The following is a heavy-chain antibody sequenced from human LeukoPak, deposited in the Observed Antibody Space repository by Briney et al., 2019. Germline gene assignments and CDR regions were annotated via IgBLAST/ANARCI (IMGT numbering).Heavy chain of an antibody. CDR3: AKGRTYYYDSSGYYSAFDI. D-gene: IGHD3-22*01. Sequence: PGGSLRLSCAASGFTFSSYGMHWVRQAPGKGLEWVAVISYDGSNKYYADSVKGRFTISRDNSKNTLYLQMNSLRAEDTAVYYCAKGRTYYYDSSGYYSAFDIWGQGTMVTVSS. V-gene: IGHV3-30*18. CDR2: ISYDGSNK. J-gene: IGHJ3*02. CDR1: GFTFSSYG.